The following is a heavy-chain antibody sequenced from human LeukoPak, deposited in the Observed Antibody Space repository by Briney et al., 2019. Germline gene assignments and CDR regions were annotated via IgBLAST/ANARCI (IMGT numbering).Heavy chain of an antibody. CDR2: IYASGST. CDR3: ARDGLLTGYYLGFDY. V-gene: IGHV4-4*07. J-gene: IGHJ4*02. D-gene: IGHD3-9*01. CDR1: GGSISSYY. Sequence: SETLSLTCTVSGGSISSYYWSWIRQPAGKGLEWIGRIYASGSTNYNPSLKSRVTMSVDTSKNQFSLNLSSVTAADTAVYYCARDGLLTGYYLGFDYWGQGTLVTVSS.